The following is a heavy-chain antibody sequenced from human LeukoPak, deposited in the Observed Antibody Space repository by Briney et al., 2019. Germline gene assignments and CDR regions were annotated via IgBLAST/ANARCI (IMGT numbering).Heavy chain of an antibody. CDR1: GFPFNSFW. CDR3: ARGGVNPVDH. V-gene: IGHV3-74*01. CDR2: MNEYSTTI. D-gene: IGHD1-14*01. Sequence: PGGSLRLSCAASGFPFNSFWMHWVRQAPGKGLVWGSDMNEYSTTIRYADSVKGRFTISRDNAKSILYLQMNNLRAEDTAMYFCARGGVNPVDHWGQGTLVTVSS. J-gene: IGHJ4*02.